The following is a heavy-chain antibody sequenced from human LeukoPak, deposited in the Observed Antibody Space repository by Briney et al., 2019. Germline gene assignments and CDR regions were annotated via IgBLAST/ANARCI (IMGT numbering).Heavy chain of an antibody. V-gene: IGHV4-59*08. CDR1: GGSISSYY. CDR3: ARHGAYCGGDCYSGYFDY. J-gene: IGHJ4*02. Sequence: SETLSLTCTVSGGSISSYYWSWIRQPPGKGLEWIGYIYYSGSTNYNPSLKSRVTISVDTSKNQFSLKLGSVTAADTAVYYCARHGAYCGGDCYSGYFDYWGQGTLVTVSS. CDR2: IYYSGST. D-gene: IGHD2-21*02.